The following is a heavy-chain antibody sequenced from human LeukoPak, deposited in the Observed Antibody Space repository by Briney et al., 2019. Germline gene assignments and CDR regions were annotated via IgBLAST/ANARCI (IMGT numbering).Heavy chain of an antibody. Sequence: GGSLRLSCAASGFTFSHYWMSWVRQAPGKGLEWVAYIKKTGSETYYVDSVKGRFTITRDNTRNSLFLQMYNLRVEDTAVYFCAREDGYCSGGDCYSYFDSWGQGTLVTVSS. CDR2: IKKTGSET. CDR1: GFTFSHYW. V-gene: IGHV3-7*01. CDR3: AREDGYCSGGDCYSYFDS. J-gene: IGHJ4*02. D-gene: IGHD2-15*01.